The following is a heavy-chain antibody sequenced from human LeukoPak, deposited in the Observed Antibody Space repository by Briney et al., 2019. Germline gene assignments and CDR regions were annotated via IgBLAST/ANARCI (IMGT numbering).Heavy chain of an antibody. J-gene: IGHJ4*02. D-gene: IGHD1-1*01. CDR3: AGAHNVWVY. CDR1: GVSFSGYY. CDR2: INHSGST. Sequence: SETLSLTCAVYGVSFSGYYWSWIRQPPGKGLEWIGEINHSGSTNYNPSLKSRVTISVDTSKNQFSLKLSSVTAADTAVYYCAGAHNVWVYWGQGTLVTVSS. V-gene: IGHV4-34*01.